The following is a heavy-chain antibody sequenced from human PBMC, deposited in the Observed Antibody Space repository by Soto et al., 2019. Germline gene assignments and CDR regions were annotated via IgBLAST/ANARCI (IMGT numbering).Heavy chain of an antibody. CDR1: GFTSSSYG. CDR3: AKEGMDTAMDYYYYGMDV. D-gene: IGHD5-18*01. J-gene: IGHJ6*02. CDR2: ISYDGSNK. V-gene: IGHV3-30*18. Sequence: PGGSLRLSCAASGFTSSSYGMHWVRQAPGKGLEWVAVISYDGSNKYYADSVKGRFTISRDNSKNTLYLQMNSLRAEDTAVYYCAKEGMDTAMDYYYYGMDVWGQGTTVTVSS.